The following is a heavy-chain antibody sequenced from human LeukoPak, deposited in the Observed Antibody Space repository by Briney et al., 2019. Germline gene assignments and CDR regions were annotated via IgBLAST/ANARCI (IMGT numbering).Heavy chain of an antibody. J-gene: IGHJ6*02. D-gene: IGHD3-3*01. CDR1: GGSFSGYY. V-gene: IGHV4-34*01. CDR2: INHSGRT. CDR3: ASPASSTNSDFWSGGYGLDV. Sequence: NPSETLSLTCGVYGGSFSGYYWSWIRRPPGKGLEWIGEINHSGRTNYKPSLKSRVTISEDTSKNQFSLKLTSVTAADTAVYYCASPASSTNSDFWSGGYGLDVWGQGTTVIVSS.